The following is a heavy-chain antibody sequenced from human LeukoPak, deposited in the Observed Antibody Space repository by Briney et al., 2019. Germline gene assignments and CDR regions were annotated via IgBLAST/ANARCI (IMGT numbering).Heavy chain of an antibody. CDR2: IKQDGSEK. CDR1: GFTFSSYW. V-gene: IGHV3-7*01. D-gene: IGHD3-22*01. CDR3: AREDTMIVVVTPSYGMDV. J-gene: IGHJ6*02. Sequence: GGSLRLSCAASGFTFSSYWMSWVRQAPGKGLEWVANIKQDGSEKYYVDSVKGRFTISRDNAKNSLYLQMNSLRAEDTAVYYCAREDTMIVVVTPSYGMDVWGQGTTATVSS.